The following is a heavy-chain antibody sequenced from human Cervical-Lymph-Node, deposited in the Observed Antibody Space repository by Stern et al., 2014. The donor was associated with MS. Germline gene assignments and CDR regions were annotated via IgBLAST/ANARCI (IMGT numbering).Heavy chain of an antibody. CDR1: GDSIYSGTYY. J-gene: IGHJ4*02. CDR2: INVSGST. V-gene: IGHV4-61*02. D-gene: IGHD3-10*01. Sequence: QVQLQESGPGLVKPTQTLSLTCTVSGDSIYSGTYYWSWILQSAGKGLELIGRINVSGSTNSNPSLKSRLTMSIDTSKNQFSLRLSSVTAADTAVYYCARDRGVGGLFDYWGQGTLGIVSS. CDR3: ARDRGVGGLFDY.